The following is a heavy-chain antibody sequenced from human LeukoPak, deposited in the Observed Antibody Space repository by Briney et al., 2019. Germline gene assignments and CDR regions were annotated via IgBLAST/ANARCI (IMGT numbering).Heavy chain of an antibody. Sequence: GGSLRLSCAASGFTFSSYSMNWVRQAPGEGLEWVSSISSSSSYIYYADSVKGRFTISRDNAKNSLYLQMNSLRAEDTAVYYCARDRPHYDFWSGFRGGILDYWGQGTLVTVSS. CDR3: ARDRPHYDFWSGFRGGILDY. J-gene: IGHJ4*02. CDR1: GFTFSSYS. V-gene: IGHV3-21*01. CDR2: ISSSSSYI. D-gene: IGHD3-3*01.